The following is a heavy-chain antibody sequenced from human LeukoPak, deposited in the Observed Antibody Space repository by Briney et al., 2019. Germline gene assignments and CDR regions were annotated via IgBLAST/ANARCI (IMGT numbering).Heavy chain of an antibody. CDR3: ATTLPNIVATILNY. CDR1: GYTLTELS. D-gene: IGHD5-12*01. CDR2: FDPEDGET. V-gene: IGHV1-24*01. J-gene: IGHJ4*02. Sequence: GASVKVSCKVSGYTLTELSMHWVRQAPGKGLEWMGGFDPEDGETIYAQKFQGRVTMTEDTSTDTAYMELSSLRSEDTAVYYYATTLPNIVATILNYWGQGTLVTVSS.